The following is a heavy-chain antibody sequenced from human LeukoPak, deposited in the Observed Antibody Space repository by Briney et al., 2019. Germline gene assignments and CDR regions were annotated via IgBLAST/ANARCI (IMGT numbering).Heavy chain of an antibody. CDR1: GFTFSSYS. J-gene: IGHJ3*02. CDR3: ARDPSGTYYPRVSGALDI. V-gene: IGHV3-21*01. D-gene: IGHD1-26*01. Sequence: GGSLRLSCAASGFTFSSYSMNWVRQAPGKGLEWFSSISSISSYIYYADSVKGRFTVSRDNAKNSLYLQMDSLRAEDTAVYYCARDPSGTYYPRVSGALDIWGQGTMVTVSS. CDR2: ISSISSYI.